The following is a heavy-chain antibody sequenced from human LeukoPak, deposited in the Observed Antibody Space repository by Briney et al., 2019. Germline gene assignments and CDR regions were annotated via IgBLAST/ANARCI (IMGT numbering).Heavy chain of an antibody. J-gene: IGHJ5*02. D-gene: IGHD1-26*01. Sequence: PSETLSLTCTVSGGSISSYYWSWIRQPPGKGLEWIGYIYYSGSTNYNPSLKSRVTISVDTSKNQFSLKLSSVTAADTAVYYCARGGATNIKGWFDPWGQGTLVTVSS. CDR1: GGSISSYY. V-gene: IGHV4-59*01. CDR2: IYYSGST. CDR3: ARGGATNIKGWFDP.